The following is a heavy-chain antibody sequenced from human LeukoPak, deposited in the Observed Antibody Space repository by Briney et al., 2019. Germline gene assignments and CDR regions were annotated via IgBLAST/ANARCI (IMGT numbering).Heavy chain of an antibody. CDR2: ISSSATNI. V-gene: IGHV3-48*03. CDR1: RFSFSSYE. D-gene: IGHD3-10*01. CDR3: AKEGSYDALDI. Sequence: PGGSLRLSCAASRFSFSSYEMNWVRLAPGKGLEWVSHISSSATNIYYADSVKGRFTASRDNAKNSLYLQMDSLRAEDTAVYYCAKEGSYDALDIWGQGTMVTVSS. J-gene: IGHJ3*02.